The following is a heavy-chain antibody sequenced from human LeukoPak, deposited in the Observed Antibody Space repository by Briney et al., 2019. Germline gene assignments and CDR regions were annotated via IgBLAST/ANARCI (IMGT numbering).Heavy chain of an antibody. CDR1: GGSFSGYY. CDR3: ARLGYCSGGSCYSLYYFDY. Sequence: SETLSLTCAVYGGSFSGYYWSWIRQPPGKGLEWIGEINHSGSTNYNPSLKSRVTISVDTSKNQFSLKLSSVTAADTAVYYCARLGYCSGGSCYSLYYFDYWGQGTLVTVSS. D-gene: IGHD2-15*01. J-gene: IGHJ4*02. CDR2: INHSGST. V-gene: IGHV4-34*01.